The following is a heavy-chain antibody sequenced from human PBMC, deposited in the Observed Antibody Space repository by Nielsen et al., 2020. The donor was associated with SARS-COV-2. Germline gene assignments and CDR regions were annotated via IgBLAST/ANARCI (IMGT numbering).Heavy chain of an antibody. Sequence: GGSLRLSCAASGFTFSSYWMSWVRQAPGKGLEWVANIKQDGSEKYYVDSVKGRFTISRDNAKNSLYLQMNSLRAEDTAVYYCAKLPNYGDPMSIDYWGQGTLVTVSS. D-gene: IGHD4-17*01. CDR3: AKLPNYGDPMSIDY. CDR2: IKQDGSEK. V-gene: IGHV3-7*03. J-gene: IGHJ4*02. CDR1: GFTFSSYW.